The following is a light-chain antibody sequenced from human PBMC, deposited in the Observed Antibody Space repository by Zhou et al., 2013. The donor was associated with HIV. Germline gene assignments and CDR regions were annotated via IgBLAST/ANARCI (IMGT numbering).Light chain of an antibody. V-gene: IGKV1-5*03. Sequence: DIQLTQSPSTLSASVGDRVTITCRASQSCSRWLAWYQQKPGKAPKLLISAASTLESGVPSRFSGSGSGTEFTLAISSLQPDDFATYYCQQYNSYSTFGQGTKLEIK. CDR3: QQYNSYST. CDR1: QSCSRW. J-gene: IGKJ2*01. CDR2: AAS.